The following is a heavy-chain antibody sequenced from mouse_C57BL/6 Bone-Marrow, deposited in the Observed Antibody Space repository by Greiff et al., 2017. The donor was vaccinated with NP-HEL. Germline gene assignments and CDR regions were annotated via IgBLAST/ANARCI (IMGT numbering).Heavy chain of an antibody. CDR3: ARKYYGNRFAY. Sequence: EVKLVESGGDLVKPGGSLKLSCAASGFTFSSYGMSWVRQTPDKRLEWVATISSGGSYTYYPDSVQGRFTISRDNAKNTMYLQMSSLKTEDTAMYYCARKYYGNRFAYWGQGTLVTVSA. J-gene: IGHJ3*01. V-gene: IGHV5-6*01. D-gene: IGHD2-1*01. CDR1: GFTFSSYG. CDR2: ISSGGSYT.